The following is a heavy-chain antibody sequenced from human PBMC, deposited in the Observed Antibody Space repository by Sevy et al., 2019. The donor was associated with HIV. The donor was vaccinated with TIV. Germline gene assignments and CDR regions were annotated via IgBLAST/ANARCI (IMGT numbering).Heavy chain of an antibody. D-gene: IGHD6-13*01. CDR2: ISYDGSNK. J-gene: IGHJ6*02. CDR3: ARVGASSSWDGGSYGMDV. CDR1: GFTFSSYA. V-gene: IGHV3-30-3*01. Sequence: GGSPRLSCAASGFTFSSYAMHWVRQAPGKGLEWVAVISYDGSNKYYADSVKGRFTISRDNSKNTLYLQMNSLRAEDTAVYYCARVGASSSWDGGSYGMDVWGQGTTVTVSS.